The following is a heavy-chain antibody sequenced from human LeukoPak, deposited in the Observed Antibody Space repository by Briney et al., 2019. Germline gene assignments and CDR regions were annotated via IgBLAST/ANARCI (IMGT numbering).Heavy chain of an antibody. J-gene: IGHJ4*02. D-gene: IGHD3-9*01. CDR2: ISGSGGTT. Sequence: GGSLRLSCAASGFTFSSYAMSWVRQAPGKGLEWVSGISGSGGTTYYADSVKGRFTISRDNSKNTVYLQMNSLRAEDTAVYYCARDYDILTGETDYWGQGTLVTVSS. V-gene: IGHV3-23*01. CDR3: ARDYDILTGETDY. CDR1: GFTFSSYA.